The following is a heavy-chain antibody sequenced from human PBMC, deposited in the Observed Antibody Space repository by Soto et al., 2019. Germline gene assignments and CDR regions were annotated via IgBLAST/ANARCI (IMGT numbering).Heavy chain of an antibody. D-gene: IGHD6-6*01. J-gene: IGHJ4*02. V-gene: IGHV3-30-3*01. Sequence: PGGSLRLSCAASGFTFSSYAMRWVRQAPGKGLEWVALISYDGSSKYYADSVKGRFTISRDNSKNTLYLQMNSLRTEDTAVYYCATSSSSYSSSSHFAYCGQGTPVIVSS. CDR1: GFTFSSYA. CDR2: ISYDGSSK. CDR3: ATSSSSYSSSSHFAY.